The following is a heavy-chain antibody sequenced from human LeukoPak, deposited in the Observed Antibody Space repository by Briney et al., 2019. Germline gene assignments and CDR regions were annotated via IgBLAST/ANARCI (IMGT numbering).Heavy chain of an antibody. D-gene: IGHD3-10*01. CDR2: IIPIFGTA. CDR3: ASLRYYYAKPGSRAEYFQH. Sequence: EAPVKVSCKASGGTFSSYAISWVRQAPGQGLEWVGGIIPIFGTANYAQKFQGRVTITTDESTSTAYMELSSLRSEDTAVYYCASLRYYYAKPGSRAEYFQHWGQGTLVTVSS. V-gene: IGHV1-69*05. CDR1: GGTFSSYA. J-gene: IGHJ1*01.